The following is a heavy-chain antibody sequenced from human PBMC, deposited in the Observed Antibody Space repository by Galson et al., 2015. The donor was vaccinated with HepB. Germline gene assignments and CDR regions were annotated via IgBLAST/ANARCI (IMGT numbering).Heavy chain of an antibody. CDR1: GFMFTGYY. CDR2: INPDGGAT. Sequence: SVKVSCKASGFMFTGYYLHWVRQVPGQRLEWMGRINPDGGATDYAQRFQDRVTLTSDTSINPAYMELRSLRPDDTAVYFCARDSDMDVWGTGTTVIVSS. CDR3: ARDSDMDV. J-gene: IGHJ6*03. V-gene: IGHV1-2*06.